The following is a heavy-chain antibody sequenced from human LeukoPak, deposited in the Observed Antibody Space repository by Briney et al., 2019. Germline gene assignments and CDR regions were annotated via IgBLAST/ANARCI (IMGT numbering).Heavy chain of an antibody. D-gene: IGHD7-27*01. CDR2: ISGSAGST. Sequence: QSGGSLRLSCAASGFTFSSYAMSWVRQAPGKGLEWVSAISGSAGSTYYADSVKGRFTISRDNSKNTLYLQMNSLRAEDTALYYCAKQIANWGFCFDSWGQGTLVTVSS. J-gene: IGHJ4*02. V-gene: IGHV3-23*01. CDR1: GFTFSSYA. CDR3: AKQIANWGFCFDS.